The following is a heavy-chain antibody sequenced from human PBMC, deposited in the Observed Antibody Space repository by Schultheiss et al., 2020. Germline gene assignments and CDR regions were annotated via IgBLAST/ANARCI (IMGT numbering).Heavy chain of an antibody. CDR2: ISSSSSYI. D-gene: IGHD3-10*01. J-gene: IGHJ4*02. V-gene: IGHV3-21*01. Sequence: GSLRLSCAASGFTFSSYSMNWVRQAPGKGLEWVSSISSSSSYIYYADSVKGRFTISRDNAKNSLYLQMNSLRPEDTAVYYCARDVTIYGVQGVLGYWGQGTLVTVSS. CDR1: GFTFSSYS. CDR3: ARDVTIYGVQGVLGY.